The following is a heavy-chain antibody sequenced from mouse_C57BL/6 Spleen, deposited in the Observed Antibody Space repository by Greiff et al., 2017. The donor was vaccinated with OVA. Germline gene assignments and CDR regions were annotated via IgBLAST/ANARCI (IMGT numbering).Heavy chain of an antibody. D-gene: IGHD1-1*01. CDR2: IYPGDGDT. CDR3: ARWSSYYFDY. V-gene: IGHV1-80*01. J-gene: IGHJ2*01. Sequence: LVESGAELVKPGASVKISCKASGYAFSSYWMNWVKQRPGKGLEWIGQIYPGDGDTNYNGKFKGKATLTADKSSSTAYMQLSSLTSEDSAVYFCARWSSYYFDYWGQGTTLTVSS. CDR1: GYAFSSYW.